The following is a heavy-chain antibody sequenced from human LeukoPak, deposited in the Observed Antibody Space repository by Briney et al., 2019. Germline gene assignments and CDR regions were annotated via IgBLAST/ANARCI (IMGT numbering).Heavy chain of an antibody. Sequence: SQTLSLTCTVSGGSISSGGYYWSWIRQPPGKGLEWIGYIYHSGSTNYNPSLKSRVTISVDKSKNQFSLKLSSVTVADTAVYYCAHHYYDSRSAIWGQGTMVTVSS. V-gene: IGHV4-30-2*01. CDR2: IYHSGST. D-gene: IGHD3-22*01. CDR3: AHHYYDSRSAI. J-gene: IGHJ3*02. CDR1: GGSISSGGYY.